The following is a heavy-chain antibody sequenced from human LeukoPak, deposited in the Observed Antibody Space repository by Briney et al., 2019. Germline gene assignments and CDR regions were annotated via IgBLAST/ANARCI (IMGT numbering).Heavy chain of an antibody. V-gene: IGHV3-7*03. CDR3: AKSIRGLPGAFDI. J-gene: IGHJ3*02. CDR1: GFTFSSYW. Sequence: GGSLRLSCAASGFTFSSYWMSWVRQAPGKGLEWVANIKQDGSEKYYVDSVKGRFTISRDNSKSTLYLQMNSLRAEDTAVYYCAKSIRGLPGAFDIWGQGTMVTVST. D-gene: IGHD3-16*01. CDR2: IKQDGSEK.